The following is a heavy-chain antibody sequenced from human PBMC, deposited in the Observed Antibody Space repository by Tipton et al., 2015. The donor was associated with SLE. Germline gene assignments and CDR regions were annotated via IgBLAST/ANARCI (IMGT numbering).Heavy chain of an antibody. D-gene: IGHD6-13*01. J-gene: IGHJ4*02. CDR2: MYYSGST. CDR1: GGSISSSSYY. CDR3: ARGEQLAHFDY. Sequence: TLSLTCTVSGGSISSSSYYWGWIRQPPGKGLEWIGSMYYSGSTYYNPSLKSRVTISVDTSKNQFSLKLSSVTAADTAVYYCARGEQLAHFDYWGQGTLVTVSS. V-gene: IGHV4-39*07.